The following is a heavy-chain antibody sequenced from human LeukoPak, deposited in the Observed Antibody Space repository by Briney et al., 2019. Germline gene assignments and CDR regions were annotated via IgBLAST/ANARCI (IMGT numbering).Heavy chain of an antibody. CDR3: ARAKTGYSSGWYYFDY. CDR1: GYTFTSYG. Sequence: ASVKVSCKASGYTFTSYGISWVRQAPGQGREGMGWISEYNGNTNYAQKLRGRVTMTTDTSTSTAYMELRSLRSDDTAVYYCARAKTGYSSGWYYFDYWGQGTLVTVSS. CDR2: ISEYNGNT. J-gene: IGHJ4*02. D-gene: IGHD6-19*01. V-gene: IGHV1-18*01.